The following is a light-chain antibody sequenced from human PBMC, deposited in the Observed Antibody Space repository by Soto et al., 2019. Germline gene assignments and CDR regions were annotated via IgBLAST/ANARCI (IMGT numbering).Light chain of an antibody. CDR1: QTVRSSF. CDR3: QHYGRSSWT. CDR2: GAS. Sequence: ELTQSPATLSLSPGERVTLSCRASQTVRSSFVAWYQQKPGQAPRLLIYGASTRATGIPDRFSGSGSGTDFTLTISSLQPEDLAVYYCQHYGRSSWTFGQGTKV. V-gene: IGKV3-20*01. J-gene: IGKJ1*01.